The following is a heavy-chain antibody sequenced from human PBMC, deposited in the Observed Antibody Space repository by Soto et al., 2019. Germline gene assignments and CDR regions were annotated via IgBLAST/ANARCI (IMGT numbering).Heavy chain of an antibody. CDR2: ISAYNGNT. CDR3: ARTYYDILTGYYGMDV. D-gene: IGHD3-9*01. CDR1: GYTFTSYG. V-gene: IGHV1-18*01. J-gene: IGHJ6*02. Sequence: QVQLVQSGAEVKKPGASVKVSCKASGYTFTSYGISWVRQAPGQGLEWMGWISAYNGNTNYAQKLQGRVTMTTDTSTSTAYIELKSLRSDDTAVYYCARTYYDILTGYYGMDVWGQGTTVTVSS.